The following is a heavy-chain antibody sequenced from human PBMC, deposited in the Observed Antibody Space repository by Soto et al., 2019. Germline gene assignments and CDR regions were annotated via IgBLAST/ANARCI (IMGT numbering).Heavy chain of an antibody. Sequence: EVQLLESGGGLVQPGGSLTLSCAASGFTFSSCAMSWVRQAPGKGLEWVSAIGDNGVSTYYADSVKGRFTISRDNSKNTLYLQMHSLRADDTAIYYCATYRQTTVTSEFWGQGALVTVSS. J-gene: IGHJ4*02. CDR3: ATYRQTTVTSEF. CDR1: GFTFSSCA. CDR2: IGDNGVST. V-gene: IGHV3-23*01. D-gene: IGHD4-17*01.